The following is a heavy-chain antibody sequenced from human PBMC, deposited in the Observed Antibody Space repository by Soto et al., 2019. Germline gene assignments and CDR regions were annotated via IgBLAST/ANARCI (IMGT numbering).Heavy chain of an antibody. J-gene: IGHJ5*02. Sequence: GGSLRLSCAASGFTFSSYAMSWVRQAPGKGLEWVSAISGSGGSTYYADSVKGRFTISRDNSKNTLYLQMNSLRAEDTAVYYCAKVTRAFTDYSNYPSWFDPWGQGTRVTVS. CDR1: GFTFSSYA. CDR3: AKVTRAFTDYSNYPSWFDP. V-gene: IGHV3-23*01. D-gene: IGHD4-4*01. CDR2: ISGSGGST.